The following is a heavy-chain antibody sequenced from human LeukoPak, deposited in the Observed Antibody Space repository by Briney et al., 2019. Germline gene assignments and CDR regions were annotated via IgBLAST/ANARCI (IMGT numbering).Heavy chain of an antibody. CDR3: ARGDGYNRELDY. D-gene: IGHD5-24*01. CDR2: TYSGGST. Sequence: GSLRLSCAASGFTVSSNYMSWVRQAPGKGLEWVSVTYSGGSTYYADSVKGRFTISRDNSKNTLYLQMNSLRAEDTAVYYCARGDGYNRELDYWGQGTLVTVSS. J-gene: IGHJ4*02. V-gene: IGHV3-53*01. CDR1: GFTVSSNY.